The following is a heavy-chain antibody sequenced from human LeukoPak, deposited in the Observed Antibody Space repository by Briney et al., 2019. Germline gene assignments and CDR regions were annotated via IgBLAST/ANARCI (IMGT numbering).Heavy chain of an antibody. Sequence: SETLSLTCTVSGGSISSYYWSWIRQPPGKGLEWIGYIYYSGSTNYNPSLKSRVTISVDTSKNQFSLKLSSVTAADTAVYYCARSEGKGSSWVDYWGQGTLVTVSS. J-gene: IGHJ4*02. CDR2: IYYSGST. V-gene: IGHV4-59*01. CDR1: GGSISSYY. D-gene: IGHD6-13*01. CDR3: ARSEGKGSSWVDY.